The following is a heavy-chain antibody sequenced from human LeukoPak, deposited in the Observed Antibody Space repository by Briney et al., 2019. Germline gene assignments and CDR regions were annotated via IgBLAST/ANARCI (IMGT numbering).Heavy chain of an antibody. CDR3: ARYMSGGAFEF. J-gene: IGHJ3*01. CDR2: VYSSGIT. V-gene: IGHV4-59*12. D-gene: IGHD3-10*02. Sequence: SETLSLTCTVSGGSISGYYWSWIRQPPEKGLEWIGYVYSSGITDYNPSLKGRVTVSVDTSKNQFSLKLTSVTAADTAVYYCARYMSGGAFEFWGQGTLVTVSS. CDR1: GGSISGYY.